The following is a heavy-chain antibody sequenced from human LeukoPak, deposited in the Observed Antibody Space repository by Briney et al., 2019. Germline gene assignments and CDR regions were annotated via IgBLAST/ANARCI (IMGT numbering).Heavy chain of an antibody. Sequence: SETLSLTCAVYGGSFSGYHWSWIRQPPGKGLEWIGESNHCGSTNYNPSLKSRVTISVDTSKNQFSLKLSSVTAADTAVYYCARAPARSYHYYYYGMDVWGEGTTVTVSS. CDR3: ARAPARSYHYYYYGMDV. CDR1: GGSFSGYH. CDR2: SNHCGST. J-gene: IGHJ6*04. V-gene: IGHV4-34*01.